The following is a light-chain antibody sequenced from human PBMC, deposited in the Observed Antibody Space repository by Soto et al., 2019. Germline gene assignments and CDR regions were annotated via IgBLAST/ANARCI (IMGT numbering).Light chain of an antibody. CDR3: QSYDSSLSGGGV. CDR1: SSNIGAGYD. V-gene: IGLV1-40*01. J-gene: IGLJ1*01. CDR2: GNS. Sequence: QSVLTQPPSVSGAPGQRVTISCTGSSSNIGAGYDVHWYQQLPGTAPKLLIYGNSNRPSGVPDRFSGSKSGTSASLAITGLQAEDEADYYCQSYDSSLSGGGVFGTRTKVTVL.